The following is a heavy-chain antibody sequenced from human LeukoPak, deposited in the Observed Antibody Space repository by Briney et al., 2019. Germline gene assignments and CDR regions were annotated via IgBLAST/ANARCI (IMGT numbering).Heavy chain of an antibody. D-gene: IGHD6-13*01. V-gene: IGHV3-23*01. Sequence: PGGSLRLSCAASVYTFSSYAMSWVRQAPGKGLEWVSAISGSGGSTYYADSVKGRFTISRDNPKNTLSLQMKSLRAEHTAVYHCAKEVGDSSSWYNYWGQGTLVTVSS. J-gene: IGHJ4*02. CDR2: ISGSGGST. CDR3: AKEVGDSSSWYNY. CDR1: VYTFSSYA.